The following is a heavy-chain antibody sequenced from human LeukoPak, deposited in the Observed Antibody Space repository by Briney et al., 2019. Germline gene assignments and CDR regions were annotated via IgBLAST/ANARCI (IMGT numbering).Heavy chain of an antibody. V-gene: IGHV4-31*03. J-gene: IGHJ2*01. D-gene: IGHD3-10*01. CDR1: GGSISSGGYY. CDR2: IYDSEST. CDR3: ARDSGYRAYWYFDL. Sequence: PSQTLSLTCTVSGGSISSGGYYWSWIRQHPGKGLEWIGYIYDSESTYYNPSLKSRVTIPVDTSKNQFSLRLSSVTAADTAVYYCARDSGYRAYWYFDLWGRGTLVTVSS.